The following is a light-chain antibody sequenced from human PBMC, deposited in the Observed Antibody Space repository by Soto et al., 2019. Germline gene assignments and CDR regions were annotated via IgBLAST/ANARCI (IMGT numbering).Light chain of an antibody. CDR2: AVS. CDR1: STDVGSANR. V-gene: IGLV2-18*02. Sequence: SALTQPPSVSGSPGQSVTISCTGTSTDVGSANRVSWYQQPPGTAPRLIVYAVSNRPSGVPDRFSGSKSGNTASLTISGLQAEVVADYYCRSYTTISTYVFGTGTMVTVL. J-gene: IGLJ1*01. CDR3: RSYTTISTYV.